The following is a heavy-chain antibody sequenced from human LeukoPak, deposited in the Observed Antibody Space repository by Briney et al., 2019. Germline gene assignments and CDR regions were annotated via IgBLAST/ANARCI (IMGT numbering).Heavy chain of an antibody. V-gene: IGHV4-34*01. CDR2: INHSGIT. Sequence: SETLSLTCAVYGGSFSGYYWSWIRQPPGKGLEWIGEINHSGITNYNPSLKSRVTISVDTSKNQFSLKLSSVTAADTAVYFCARGRAVASDYWGQGTLVTVSS. J-gene: IGHJ4*02. CDR1: GGSFSGYY. D-gene: IGHD6-19*01. CDR3: ARGRAVASDY.